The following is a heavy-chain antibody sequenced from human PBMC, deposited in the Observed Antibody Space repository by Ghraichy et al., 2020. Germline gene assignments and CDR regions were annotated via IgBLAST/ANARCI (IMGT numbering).Heavy chain of an antibody. J-gene: IGHJ4*02. CDR1: GGSITSYY. D-gene: IGHD3-10*01. CDR2: IHNSGST. CDR3: ARRRAEGSGSYYFDY. Sequence: SETLSLTCTVSGGSITSYYWSWIRQPPGKGLEWIGNIHNSGSTKYNPSLKSRVTISVDTSKNQFSQKVSSVTAADTAVYYCARRRAEGSGSYYFDYWGQGTLVTVSS. V-gene: IGHV4-59*12.